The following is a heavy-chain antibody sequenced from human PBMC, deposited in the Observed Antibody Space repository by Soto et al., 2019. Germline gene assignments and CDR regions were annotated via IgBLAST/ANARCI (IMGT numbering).Heavy chain of an antibody. CDR1: GYTFTIYW. V-gene: IGHV5-51*01. Sequence: GESLKISCKVSGYTFTIYWIGWVRQIPGKGLEWMGIIYPSDSDTRYRPSFQGQVTISADKSINTAYLQWNSLKASDTAVYYCARDGPGIAAGNWFDPWGQGTLVTVSS. CDR2: IYPSDSDT. J-gene: IGHJ5*02. D-gene: IGHD6-13*01. CDR3: ARDGPGIAAGNWFDP.